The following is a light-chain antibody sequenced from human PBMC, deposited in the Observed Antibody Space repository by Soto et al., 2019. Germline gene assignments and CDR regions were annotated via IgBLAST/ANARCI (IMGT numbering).Light chain of an antibody. CDR3: QQYEDVPT. CDR2: DAS. V-gene: IGKV1-33*01. CDR1: QDISTF. J-gene: IGKJ2*01. Sequence: DIQMTQSPSSLSASVGDRVTLTCQASQDISTFLNWYHQEPGKAPKLLISDASALETGVPSRFRGSGAGTDFTFTISSLQPRDVGTYCCQQYEDVPTFGQGTKVGIK.